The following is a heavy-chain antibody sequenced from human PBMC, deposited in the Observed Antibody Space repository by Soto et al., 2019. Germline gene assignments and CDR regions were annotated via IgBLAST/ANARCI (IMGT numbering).Heavy chain of an antibody. CDR3: ARGGAVVVPGAVDRHNWFDP. V-gene: IGHV1-69*02. Sequence: QVQLVQSGAEVKKPGSSVKVSCAASGVTFSSYSFSWVRQAPGQGLEWMGRVIPILGMANYAQKFQGRVTITADKSTSTVYMEMSSLRSEDKAVYYCARGGAVVVPGAVDRHNWFDPWGQGTLVTVSS. CDR1: GVTFSSYS. CDR2: VIPILGMA. J-gene: IGHJ5*02. D-gene: IGHD2-2*01.